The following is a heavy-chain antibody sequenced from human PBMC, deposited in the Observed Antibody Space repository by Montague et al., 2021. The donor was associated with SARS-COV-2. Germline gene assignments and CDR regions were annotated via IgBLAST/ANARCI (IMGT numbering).Heavy chain of an antibody. D-gene: IGHD2-15*01. V-gene: IGHV4-39*01. J-gene: IGHJ4*02. Sequence: SETLSLTCTVSGGSISSSSYYWGWIRQPPGKGLEWIGSIYYSGSTYYNPSLKSRVTISVDTSKNQFSLKLSSVTAADTAVYYCARLASGWWELTLDYWGQETLVTVSS. CDR2: IYYSGST. CDR3: ARLASGWWELTLDY. CDR1: GGSISSSSYY.